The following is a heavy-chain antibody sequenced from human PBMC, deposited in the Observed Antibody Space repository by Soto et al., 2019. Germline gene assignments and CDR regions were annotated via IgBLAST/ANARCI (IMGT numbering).Heavy chain of an antibody. V-gene: IGHV1-69*13. CDR1: GGTFSSYA. CDR2: IIPIFGTA. D-gene: IGHD3-22*01. J-gene: IGHJ3*02. CDR3: ARDYYDSSGYYYVRYPLDI. Sequence: VASVKVSCKASGGTFSSYAISWVRQAPGQGLEWMGGIIPIFGTANYAQKFQGRVTITADESTSTAYMELSSLRSEDTAVYYCARDYYDSSGYYYVRYPLDIWGQGTMVTVSS.